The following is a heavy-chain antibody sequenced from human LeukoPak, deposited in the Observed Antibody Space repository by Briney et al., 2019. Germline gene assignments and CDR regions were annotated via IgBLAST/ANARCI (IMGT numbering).Heavy chain of an antibody. V-gene: IGHV3-23*01. CDR1: GFTFRSYA. D-gene: IGHD6-13*01. J-gene: IGHJ6*03. Sequence: GGSLRLSCAASGFTFRSYAMSWVRQAPGKGLEWVSAISGSGGSTYYADSVKGRFTISRDNSKNTLYLQMNSLRAEDTAVYYCAKPGRAAAGFPNYYMDVWGKGTTVTVSS. CDR3: AKPGRAAAGFPNYYMDV. CDR2: ISGSGGST.